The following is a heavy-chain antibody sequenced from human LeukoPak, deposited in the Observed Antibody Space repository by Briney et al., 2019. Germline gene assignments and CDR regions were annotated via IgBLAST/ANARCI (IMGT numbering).Heavy chain of an antibody. V-gene: IGHV4-34*01. CDR2: INHSGST. J-gene: IGHJ5*02. D-gene: IGHD3-10*01. CDR1: GGSFSGYY. CDR3: ARAHLVLLWFGGRENWFDP. Sequence: SETLSLTCAVYGGSFSGYYWSWIRQPPGQGLEWIGEINHSGSTNYNPSLKSRVTISVDTSKNQFSLKLSSVTAADTAVYYCARAHLVLLWFGGRENWFDPWGQGTLVTVSS.